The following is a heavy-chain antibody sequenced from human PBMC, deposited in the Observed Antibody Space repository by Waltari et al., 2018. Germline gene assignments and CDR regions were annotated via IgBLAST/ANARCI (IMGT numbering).Heavy chain of an antibody. V-gene: IGHV1-2*02. CDR1: GYTFTGYY. CDR3: SRGDCTSATCYAGKDY. Sequence: QVQLVQSGAEVKKPGASVTVSCESSGYTFTGYYLHWGRQAPGQALEWMGWINAVSADTNFAQKFQGRVTMTRDTSINTAYMELKRLRSDDTAVYYCSRGDCTSATCYAGKDYWGQGTLVTVSS. CDR2: INAVSADT. J-gene: IGHJ4*02. D-gene: IGHD2-2*01.